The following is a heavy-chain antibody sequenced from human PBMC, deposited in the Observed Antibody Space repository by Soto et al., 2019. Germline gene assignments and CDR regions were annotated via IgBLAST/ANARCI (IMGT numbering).Heavy chain of an antibody. V-gene: IGHV1-69*01. Sequence: QVQLVQSGAEVKKPGSSVKVSCKASGGTFSSYAISWVRQAPGQGLEWMGGIIPISETTNYAQKFQGRVTITADESKSTAYMELSSLRSEDTAVYYCARSPGSSTSVEIYYYYYYGMDVWGQGTTVTVSS. D-gene: IGHD2-2*01. CDR1: GGTFSSYA. J-gene: IGHJ6*02. CDR3: ARSPGSSTSVEIYYYYYYGMDV. CDR2: IIPISETT.